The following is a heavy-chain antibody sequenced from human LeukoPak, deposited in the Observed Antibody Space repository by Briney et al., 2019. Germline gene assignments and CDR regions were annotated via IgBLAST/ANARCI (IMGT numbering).Heavy chain of an antibody. Sequence: GGPLRLSCAASGFTFSSYEMNWVRQAPGKGLEWVSYISSSGSTIYYADSVKGRFTISRDNAKNSLYLQMNSLRAEDTAVYYCARDYDSSGYYFVGAFDIWGQGTMATVSS. V-gene: IGHV3-48*03. J-gene: IGHJ3*02. CDR1: GFTFSSYE. CDR3: ARDYDSSGYYFVGAFDI. CDR2: ISSSGSTI. D-gene: IGHD3-22*01.